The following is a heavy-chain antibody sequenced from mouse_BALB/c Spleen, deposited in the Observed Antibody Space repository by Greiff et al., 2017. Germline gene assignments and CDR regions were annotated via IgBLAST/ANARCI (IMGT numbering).Heavy chain of an antibody. CDR3: ARVDDYDAMDY. CDR1: GFTFSSYG. V-gene: IGHV5-6-3*01. J-gene: IGHJ4*01. CDR2: INSNGGST. Sequence: EVHLVESGGGLVQPGGSLKLSCAASGFTFSSYGMSWVRQTPDKRLELVATINSNGGSTYYPDSVKGRFTISRDNAKNTLYLQMSSLKSEDTAMYYGARVDDYDAMDYWGQGTSVTVSS.